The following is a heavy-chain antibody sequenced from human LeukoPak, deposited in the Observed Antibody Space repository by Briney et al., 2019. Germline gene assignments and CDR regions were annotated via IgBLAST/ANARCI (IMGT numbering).Heavy chain of an antibody. CDR2: ISAYNGNT. Sequence: ASVKVSCKASGYTFTSYGISWVRQAPGQGLEWMGWISAYNGNTNYAQKLQGRVTMTTDTSTSTAYMELRSLRSDDTAVYYCARYRSRGYSYGYGAFDIWGQGTMVTVSS. D-gene: IGHD5-18*01. CDR1: GYTFTSYG. J-gene: IGHJ3*02. V-gene: IGHV1-18*01. CDR3: ARYRSRGYSYGYGAFDI.